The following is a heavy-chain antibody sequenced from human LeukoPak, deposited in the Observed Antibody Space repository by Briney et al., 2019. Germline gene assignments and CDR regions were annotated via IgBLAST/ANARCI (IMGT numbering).Heavy chain of an antibody. J-gene: IGHJ4*02. CDR1: GFTFSSYA. CDR2: FSGSGDTT. Sequence: QPGGSLRLSCAASGFTFSSYAMNWVRQAPGKGLEWVSTFSGSGDTTYYADSVKGRFAISTDNSKNTLYLQMDSLRAEDTAVYYCAKSYSSGWFGLYFDSWGQGTLVTASS. D-gene: IGHD6-19*01. V-gene: IGHV3-23*01. CDR3: AKSYSSGWFGLYFDS.